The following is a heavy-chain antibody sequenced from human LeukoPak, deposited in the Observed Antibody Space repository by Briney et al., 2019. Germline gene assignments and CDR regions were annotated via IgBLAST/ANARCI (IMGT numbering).Heavy chain of an antibody. CDR2: ISASGTST. J-gene: IGHJ4*02. CDR1: GFSFSSYG. V-gene: IGHV3-23*01. D-gene: IGHD3-3*01. Sequence: GGSLRLSCAASGFSFSSYGMSWVRQAPGKGLEWVSAISASGTSTYYADSVKGRFTISRDNSKNTLYLQMNSLIAEDTAVYYCAKAKRGGGFLEWSLDYWGQGTLVTVSS. CDR3: AKAKRGGGFLEWSLDY.